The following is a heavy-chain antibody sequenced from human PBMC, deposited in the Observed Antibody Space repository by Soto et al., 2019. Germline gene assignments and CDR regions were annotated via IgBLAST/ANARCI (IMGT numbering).Heavy chain of an antibody. V-gene: IGHV4-4*02. CDR3: ARSEATALDY. CDR2: THHSGRT. Sequence: SATLSLTCIVSGGSMSSSNWWNWVRQPPGKGLEWIGETHHSGRTNYNPSLKSRVIISVDESKNHFSLKLSSVTAADTAVYYCARSEATALDYWGQGTLVTVYS. CDR1: GGSMSSSNW. J-gene: IGHJ4*02. D-gene: IGHD1-26*01.